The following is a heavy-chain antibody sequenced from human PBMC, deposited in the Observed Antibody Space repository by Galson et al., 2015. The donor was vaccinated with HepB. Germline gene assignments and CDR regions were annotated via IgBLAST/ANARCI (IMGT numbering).Heavy chain of an antibody. Sequence: ETLSLTCAVYGGSFSGYYWSWIRQPPGKGLEWIGEINHSGSTNYNPSLKSRVTLSVDTSKNQFSLKLTSVTAADTAVYYCARAPRQWLLQGAYFDYWGQGTLVTVSS. J-gene: IGHJ4*02. D-gene: IGHD6-19*01. CDR1: GGSFSGYY. CDR2: INHSGST. V-gene: IGHV4-34*01. CDR3: ARAPRQWLLQGAYFDY.